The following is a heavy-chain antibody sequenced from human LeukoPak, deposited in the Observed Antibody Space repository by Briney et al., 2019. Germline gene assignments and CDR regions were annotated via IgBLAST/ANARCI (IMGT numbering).Heavy chain of an antibody. CDR1: GFTFKNYG. V-gene: IGHV3-30*18. CDR2: ISYDGSNK. J-gene: IGHJ4*02. CDR3: AKRASGSGTSLYYFDY. Sequence: PGGSLRLSCAASGFTFKNYGMSWVRQAPGKGLEWVAVISYDGSNKYYADSVKGRFTISRDNSKNTLYLQMNSLRAEDTAVYYCAKRASGSGTSLYYFDYWGQGTLVTVSS. D-gene: IGHD3-10*01.